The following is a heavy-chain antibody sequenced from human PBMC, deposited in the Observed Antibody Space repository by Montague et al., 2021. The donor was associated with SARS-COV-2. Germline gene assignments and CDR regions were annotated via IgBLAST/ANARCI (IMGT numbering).Heavy chain of an antibody. V-gene: IGHV2-70*01. CDR1: GFSLSTSGMC. Sequence: VKPTQTLTLTCTLSGFSLSTSGMCVSWFRQPPGKALEWLTLIDWDDDKYYSTSLKTRLTISKDTSKNQVVLTMTNMDPVDTATYYCARSYGTTVVTRAFDYWGQGTLVTVSS. D-gene: IGHD4-23*01. CDR2: IDWDDDK. J-gene: IGHJ4*02. CDR3: ARSYGTTVVTRAFDY.